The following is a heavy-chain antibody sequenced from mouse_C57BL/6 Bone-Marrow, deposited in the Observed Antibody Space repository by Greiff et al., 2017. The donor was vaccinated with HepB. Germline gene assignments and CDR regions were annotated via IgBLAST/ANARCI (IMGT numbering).Heavy chain of an antibody. D-gene: IGHD3-2*02. J-gene: IGHJ3*01. V-gene: IGHV1-78*01. CDR3: AREEDSSGYGFAY. CDR2: IYPRDGST. Sequence: VQLQQSDAELVKPGASVKISCKVSGYTFTDHTIHWMKQRPEQGLEWIGHIYPRDGSTKYNEKFKGKATLTADKSSSTAYMQLNSLTSEDSAVYFCAREEDSSGYGFAYWGQGTLVTVSA. CDR1: GYTFTDHT.